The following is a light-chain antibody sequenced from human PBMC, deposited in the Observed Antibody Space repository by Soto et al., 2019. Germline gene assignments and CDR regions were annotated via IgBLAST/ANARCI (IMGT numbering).Light chain of an antibody. J-gene: IGLJ1*01. Sequence: QSVLTQPPSVSLAPGQRVTISCTGSTSNIGAVYDVHWYQQLPGTAPKLLIYGNNNRPSGVPDRFSGSKSGTSASLAITGLQAEDEADYYCQSYDSSLLYVFGTGTKVTVL. CDR3: QSYDSSLLYV. CDR1: TSNIGAVYD. V-gene: IGLV1-40*01. CDR2: GNN.